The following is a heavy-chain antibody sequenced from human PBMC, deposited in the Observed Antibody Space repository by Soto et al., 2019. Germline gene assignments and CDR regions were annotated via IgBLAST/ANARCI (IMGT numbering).Heavy chain of an antibody. CDR3: ARGQQLPSYNWFDP. CDR2: IYYSGST. J-gene: IGHJ5*02. Sequence: SETLSLTCTVSGGSISSGDYYWSWIRQPPGKGLEWIGYIYYSGSTYYNPSLKSRVTISVDTSKNQFSLKLSSVTAADTAVYYCARGQQLPSYNWFDPWGQGTLVTVS. D-gene: IGHD6-13*01. V-gene: IGHV4-30-4*01. CDR1: GGSISSGDYY.